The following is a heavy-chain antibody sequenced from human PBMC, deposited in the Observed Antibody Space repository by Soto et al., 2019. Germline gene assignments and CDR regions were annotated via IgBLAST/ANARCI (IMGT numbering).Heavy chain of an antibody. V-gene: IGHV4-4*02. CDR2: IYHTGTT. J-gene: IGHJ5*02. CDR3: ATLPPRIVVVMTDLPT. Sequence: QLRESGPGLVKPSGTLSLTCFVSGASISSTYWWSWVRQTPGKRLEWIGQIYHTGTTSYNPSLKTRVAISLDKSNNQCSLRLTSMTAAYTDVYYCATLPPRIVVVMTDLPTWGQGTLVTVSS. D-gene: IGHD2-15*01. CDR1: GASISSTYW.